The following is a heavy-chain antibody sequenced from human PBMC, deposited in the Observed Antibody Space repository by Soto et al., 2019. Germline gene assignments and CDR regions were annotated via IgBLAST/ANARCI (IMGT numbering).Heavy chain of an antibody. D-gene: IGHD1-26*01. J-gene: IGHJ4*02. CDR3: VRGVGAVFPCVFDS. Sequence: QVQLVQSGAEVKKPGSSVKVSCKASGGTFSTSTISWVRQAPGQVLEWMGKIIPIVAIANYAQKFQGKVTITADRSTSSAYIELTSLRTEDTAMYYCVRGVGAVFPCVFDSWGQGALVTVSS. CDR1: GGTFSTST. V-gene: IGHV1-69*02. CDR2: IIPIVAIA.